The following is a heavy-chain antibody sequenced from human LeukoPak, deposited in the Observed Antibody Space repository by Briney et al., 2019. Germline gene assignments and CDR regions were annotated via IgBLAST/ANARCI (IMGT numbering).Heavy chain of an antibody. D-gene: IGHD3-3*01. CDR3: ARDRYDFWSDY. Sequence: ASVKVSFKASGYTFTSYGISWVRQAPGQGLEWMGWISAYNGNTNYAQKLQGKVTMTTDTSTSTAYMELRSLRSDDTAVYYCARDRYDFWSDYWGQGTLVTVSS. J-gene: IGHJ4*02. CDR1: GYTFTSYG. CDR2: ISAYNGNT. V-gene: IGHV1-18*01.